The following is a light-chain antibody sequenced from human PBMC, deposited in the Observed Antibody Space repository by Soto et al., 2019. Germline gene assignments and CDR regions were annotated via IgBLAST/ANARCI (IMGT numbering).Light chain of an antibody. Sequence: DIQMTQSPSTLSASVGDRVTITCRASQTISNYLTWYQQRPGKAPKLLIYRSSILQNGVPSRFSGSGSVTEVTLTISSLQPDDFATYYCQQYYIYATCGQGNRVEI. CDR3: QQYYIYAT. CDR2: RSS. V-gene: IGKV1-5*03. J-gene: IGKJ1*01. CDR1: QTISNY.